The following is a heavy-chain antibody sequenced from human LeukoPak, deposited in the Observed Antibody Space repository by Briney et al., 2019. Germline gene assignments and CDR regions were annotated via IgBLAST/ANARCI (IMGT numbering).Heavy chain of an antibody. D-gene: IGHD4-17*01. CDR2: ISGSGGST. CDR1: GFTFSSYA. J-gene: IGHJ4*02. CDR3: ARDYDYGDYPGY. Sequence: GGSLRLSCAASGFTFSSYAMSWVRQAPGKGLEWVSSISGSGGSTYYADSVKGRFTISRDNSKNTLYLQMNSLRAEDTALYYCARDYDYGDYPGYWGQGTLVTVSS. V-gene: IGHV3-23*01.